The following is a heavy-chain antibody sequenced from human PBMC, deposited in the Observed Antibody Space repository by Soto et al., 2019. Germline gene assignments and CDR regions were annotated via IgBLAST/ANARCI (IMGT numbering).Heavy chain of an antibody. CDR1: GDSVSSNSAA. CDR3: ARDDVLCDGGRCYGVPLDV. J-gene: IGHJ6*04. V-gene: IGHV6-1*01. Sequence: PSQTLSLTCAISGDSVSSNSAAWNWIRQSPSRGLEWLGRTYYRSKWYNDYTDSVKGRFTISRDTSENTLHLQMDSLRAEDTAVYYCARDDVLCDGGRCYGVPLDVWGKGTTVTVSS. CDR2: TYYRSKWYN. D-gene: IGHD2-15*01.